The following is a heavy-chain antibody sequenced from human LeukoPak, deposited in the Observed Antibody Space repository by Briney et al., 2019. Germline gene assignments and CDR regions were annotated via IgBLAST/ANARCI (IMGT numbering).Heavy chain of an antibody. CDR1: GFTFSTYA. D-gene: IGHD1-26*01. CDR2: ISGSGGST. Sequence: PGGSLRLSCAASGFTFSTYAMNWVRQAPGKGLVWVSGISGSGGSTWYADSVKGRFTISRDNSKNTLYLQMNRLRAEDTATYYCAKYRTGPPYGLDVWGQGTTVTVSS. V-gene: IGHV3-23*01. CDR3: AKYRTGPPYGLDV. J-gene: IGHJ6*02.